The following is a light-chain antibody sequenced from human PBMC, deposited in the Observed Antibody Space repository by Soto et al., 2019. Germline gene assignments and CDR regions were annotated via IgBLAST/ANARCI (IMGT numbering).Light chain of an antibody. CDR1: QGISSY. CDR3: QQLNIDSYPIT. V-gene: IGKV1-9*01. Sequence: IQLTQSPSSLSASVGDRITITCRASQGISSYLAWYQQKPGKAPKLLIKAAYRLQTGVPSRFSGSGSGTDFTLTISGLQPDDFATYYCQQLNIDSYPITFGQGTRLELK. CDR2: AAY. J-gene: IGKJ5*01.